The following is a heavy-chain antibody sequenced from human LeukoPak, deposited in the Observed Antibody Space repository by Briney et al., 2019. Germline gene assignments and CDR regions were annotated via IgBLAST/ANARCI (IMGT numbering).Heavy chain of an antibody. V-gene: IGHV4-30-2*06. CDR3: ARDKPVVATRATIHPFDY. CDR2: IWPSGST. J-gene: IGHJ4*02. D-gene: IGHD5-12*01. Sequence: SETLSLTCSVSGGSISSGPYFWSWIRQSPGQGLEWIGYIWPSGSTNYNPSLSGRVAISLDKSRNHFTLMVTAVTAADTAVYYCARDKPVVATRATIHPFDYWGQGTLVTVSS. CDR1: GGSISSGPYF.